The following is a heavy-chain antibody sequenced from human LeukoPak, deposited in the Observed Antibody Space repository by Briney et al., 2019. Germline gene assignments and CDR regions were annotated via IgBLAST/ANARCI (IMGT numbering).Heavy chain of an antibody. V-gene: IGHV3-30-3*01. Sequence: GGSLRLSCAASGITFNNYAVHWVRQAPGQGLEWLTLISYEGTSKYYADSVKGRFTISRDNSKNTVFLQMDSLIPEDTAVYYCARGDLVKDYNFWSGHPYFDYWGQGTLVTVSS. CDR3: ARGDLVKDYNFWSGHPYFDY. J-gene: IGHJ4*02. D-gene: IGHD3-3*01. CDR2: ISYEGTSK. CDR1: GITFNNYA.